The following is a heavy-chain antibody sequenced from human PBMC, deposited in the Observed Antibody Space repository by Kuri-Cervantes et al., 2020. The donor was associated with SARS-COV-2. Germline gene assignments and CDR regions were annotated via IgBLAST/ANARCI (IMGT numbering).Heavy chain of an antibody. V-gene: IGHV1-69*10. J-gene: IGHJ5*02. CDR2: IIPILRTA. D-gene: IGHD6-13*01. CDR1: GGTFISDL. Sequence: SVKVSCKASGGTFISDLISWVRLAPGQGPEWMGGIIPILRTANYAQKFQGRVTITADKSTSTAYMELRSLRSDDTAVYYCARGHTSSSWDNWFDPWGQGTLVTVSS. CDR3: ARGHTSSSWDNWFDP.